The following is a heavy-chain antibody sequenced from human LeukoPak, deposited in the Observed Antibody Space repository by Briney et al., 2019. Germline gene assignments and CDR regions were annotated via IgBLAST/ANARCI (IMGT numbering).Heavy chain of an antibody. CDR3: ARGNYYGSGSYFGY. CDR1: GFTFSSYD. CDR2: IGTAGDT. V-gene: IGHV3-13*04. D-gene: IGHD3-10*01. Sequence: GGSLRLSCAASGFTFSSYDMHWVRQATGKGLEWVSAIGTAGDTYYPGSVKGRFTISRENAKNSLYLQMNSLRAGDTAVYYCARGNYYGSGSYFGYWGQGTLVTVSS. J-gene: IGHJ4*02.